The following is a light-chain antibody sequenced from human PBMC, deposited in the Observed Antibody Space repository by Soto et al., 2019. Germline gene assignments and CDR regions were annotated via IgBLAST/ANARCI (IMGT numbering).Light chain of an antibody. Sequence: QSVVTQSPSASGTPGQRVTISCSGSSSNIGPNFVYWYQHSPGTAPKLLIYKTNQRPSGVPERFSGSKSGTSASLAISGLRSEDEADYYCAVWDDSVTGRVFGGGTKVTVL. CDR2: KTN. CDR3: AVWDDSVTGRV. J-gene: IGLJ3*02. V-gene: IGLV1-47*01. CDR1: SSNIGPNF.